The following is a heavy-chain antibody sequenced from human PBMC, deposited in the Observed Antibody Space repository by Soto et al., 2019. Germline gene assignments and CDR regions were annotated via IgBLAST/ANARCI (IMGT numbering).Heavy chain of an antibody. V-gene: IGHV4-34*01. J-gene: IGHJ4*02. Sequence: SETLSLTCAVYGGSFSGYYWSWIRQRPGEGLEWLGEINHSGSTNYNPSLKSRVTISVDTSKNQFSLKLSSVTAADTAVYYCARVRSGRRQSLSHYFDYWGQGTLVTVSS. D-gene: IGHD1-26*01. CDR3: ARVRSGRRQSLSHYFDY. CDR1: GGSFSGYY. CDR2: INHSGST.